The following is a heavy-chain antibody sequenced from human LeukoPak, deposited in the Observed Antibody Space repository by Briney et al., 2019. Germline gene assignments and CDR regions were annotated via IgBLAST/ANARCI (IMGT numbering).Heavy chain of an antibody. CDR3: ARDGGVSGYDLLDY. D-gene: IGHD5-12*01. Sequence: GGSLRLSCAASGFTFSSFWMTWVRQAPGRGLEWVANINQDGSEKYYVDSVKGRFTISRDNAKNSVYLQMNSLRAEDTAVYYCARDGGVSGYDLLDYWGQGTLVTVSS. J-gene: IGHJ4*02. V-gene: IGHV3-7*01. CDR2: INQDGSEK. CDR1: GFTFSSFW.